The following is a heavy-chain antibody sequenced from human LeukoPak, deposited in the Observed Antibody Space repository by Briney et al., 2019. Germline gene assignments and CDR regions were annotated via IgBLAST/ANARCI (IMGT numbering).Heavy chain of an antibody. CDR3: ATLIQFTLDY. V-gene: IGHV3-30*04. D-gene: IGHD4-11*01. J-gene: IGHJ4*02. CDR1: GFIDNTFA. Sequence: GGSLRLSCAASGFIDNTFALHWVRQAPGKGLEWVAIISFDGRNKYYADSVKGRFTLSRDNSKNTMYLLMTDLRTEDTAVYYCATLIQFTLDYWGQGTLVTVSS. CDR2: ISFDGRNK.